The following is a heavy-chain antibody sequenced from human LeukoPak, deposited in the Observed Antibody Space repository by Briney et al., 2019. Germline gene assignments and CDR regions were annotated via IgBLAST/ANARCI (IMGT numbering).Heavy chain of an antibody. CDR2: ISRSRSYI. V-gene: IGHV3-21*05. D-gene: IGHD2-2*01. Sequence: GGSLRLSCAASGFMFSSYSMNWVRQAPGKGLEWVSYISRSRSYIYYADSVQGRFTIARDNAENSLYLQMNSLRAEDTALYYCARSIVVPAAISGAFDIWGQGTIVTVCS. CDR3: ARSIVVPAAISGAFDI. J-gene: IGHJ3*02. CDR1: GFMFSSYS.